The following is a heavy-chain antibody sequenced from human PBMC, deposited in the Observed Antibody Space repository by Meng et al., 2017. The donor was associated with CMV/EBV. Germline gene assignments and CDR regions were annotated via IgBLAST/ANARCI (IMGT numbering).Heavy chain of an antibody. D-gene: IGHD2-2*01. CDR2: IYHSGTIYHSEST. J-gene: IGHJ4*02. CDR1: GYSISSGYY. V-gene: IGHV4-38-2*02. Sequence: SETLSLTCAVSGYSISSGYYWGWIRQPPGKGLEWIGSIYHSGTIYHSESTYYNPSLKSRVTISVDTSKNQSSLKLSSVTAADTAVYYCARECSSTSCYLYWGQGTLVTVSS. CDR3: ARECSSTSCYLY.